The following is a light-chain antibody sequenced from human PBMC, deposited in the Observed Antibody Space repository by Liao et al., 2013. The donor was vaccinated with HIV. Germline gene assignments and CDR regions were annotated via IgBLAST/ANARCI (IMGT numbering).Light chain of an antibody. V-gene: IGLV3-21*01. CDR3: QVWDSSSDHPLYV. Sequence: SYVLTQPPSVSVAPGKTARITCGGNNIGDKSVHWYQKRPGRAPMVVIYNDVDRPSGIPERFSGSNSGNTATLTISRVEAGDEADYYCQVWDSSSDHPLYVFGTGTKVTVL. CDR1: NIGDKS. CDR2: NDV. J-gene: IGLJ1*01.